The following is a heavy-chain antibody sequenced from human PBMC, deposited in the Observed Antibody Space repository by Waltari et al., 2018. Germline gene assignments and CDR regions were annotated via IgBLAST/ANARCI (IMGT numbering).Heavy chain of an antibody. CDR3: ARAFIAARRGGMGNFDY. CDR2: IYHSGST. CDR1: GYSISSGYY. V-gene: IGHV4-38-2*01. Sequence: QVQLQESGPGLVKPSETLSLTCAVSGYSISSGYYWGWIRQPPGKGLEWIGSIYHSGSTYYNPSLKSRVTISVDTSKNQFSLKLSSVTAADTAVYYCARAFIAARRGGMGNFDYWGQGTLVTVSS. J-gene: IGHJ4*02. D-gene: IGHD6-6*01.